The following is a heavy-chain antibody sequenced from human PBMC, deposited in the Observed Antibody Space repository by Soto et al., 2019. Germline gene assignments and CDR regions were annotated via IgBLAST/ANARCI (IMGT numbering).Heavy chain of an antibody. CDR1: GYTFTSYG. Sequence: ASVKVSCKASGYTFTSYGISWVRQAPGQGLEWMGWISAYNGNTNYAQKLQGRVTMTTDTSTSTAYMELRSLRSDDTAVYYCARDGSNYDFWSGCYYGMDVWGQGTTVTV. D-gene: IGHD3-3*01. CDR2: ISAYNGNT. CDR3: ARDGSNYDFWSGCYYGMDV. V-gene: IGHV1-18*04. J-gene: IGHJ6*02.